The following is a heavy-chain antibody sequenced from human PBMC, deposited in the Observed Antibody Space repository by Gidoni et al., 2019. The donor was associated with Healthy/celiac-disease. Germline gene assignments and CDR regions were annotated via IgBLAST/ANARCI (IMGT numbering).Heavy chain of an antibody. CDR1: GFTFSSYA. J-gene: IGHJ6*02. V-gene: IGHV3-23*01. D-gene: IGHD3-3*01. CDR2: ISGSGGST. CDR3: AWGTDRITIFGVAYYGMDV. Sequence: EVQLLESGGGLVQPGGSLRLSGAASGFTFSSYAMRWVRQAPGKGLEWVSAISGSGGSTYYADSVKGRFTISRDNSKNTLYLQMNSLRAEDTAVYYCAWGTDRITIFGVAYYGMDVWGQGTTVTVSS.